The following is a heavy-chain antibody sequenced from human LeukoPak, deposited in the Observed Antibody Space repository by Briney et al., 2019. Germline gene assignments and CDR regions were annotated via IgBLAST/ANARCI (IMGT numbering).Heavy chain of an antibody. J-gene: IGHJ4*02. CDR3: ARGVCSGGSCYSEWNY. Sequence: SETLSLTCAVYGGSFSGYYWSWIRQPPGKGLEWIGEINHSGSTNYNPSLKSRVTISVDASKNQFSLKLTSVTAADTAVYYCARGVCSGGSCYSEWNYWGQGTLVTVSS. V-gene: IGHV4-34*01. D-gene: IGHD2-15*01. CDR2: INHSGST. CDR1: GGSFSGYY.